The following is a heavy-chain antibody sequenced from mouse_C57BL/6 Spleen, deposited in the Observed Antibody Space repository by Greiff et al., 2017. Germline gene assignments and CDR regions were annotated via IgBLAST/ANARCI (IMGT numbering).Heavy chain of an antibody. CDR1: GFTFSDYG. CDR3: ARRDDYAWFAY. V-gene: IGHV5-17*01. D-gene: IGHD2-4*01. Sequence: EVQRVESGGGLVKPGGSLKLSCAASGFTFSDYGMHWVRQAPEKGLEWVAYISSGSSTIYYADTVKGRFTISRDNAKNTLFLQMTSLRSEDTAMXYCARRDDYAWFAYWGQGTLVTVSA. CDR2: ISSGSSTI. J-gene: IGHJ3*01.